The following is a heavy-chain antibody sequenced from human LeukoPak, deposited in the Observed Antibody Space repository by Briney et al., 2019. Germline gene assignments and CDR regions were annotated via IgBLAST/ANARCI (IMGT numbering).Heavy chain of an antibody. CDR1: GASISSSDW. V-gene: IGHV4-4*02. D-gene: IGHD3/OR15-3a*01. CDR2: IYYTGSR. CDR3: ARGSGTGYYGY. J-gene: IGHJ4*02. Sequence: SETLSLTCVVSGASISSSDWWSWFRQSPGKGLEWIGEIYYTGSRNYNPSLKSRVTISVDTSKNQFSLKLSSVTAADTAVYYCARGSGTGYYGYWGQGTLVTVSS.